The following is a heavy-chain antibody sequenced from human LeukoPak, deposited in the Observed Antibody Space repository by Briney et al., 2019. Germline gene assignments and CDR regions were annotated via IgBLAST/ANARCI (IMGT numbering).Heavy chain of an antibody. CDR1: GNSISSGDNY. Sequence: SETLSLTCTVSGNSISSGDNYWSWIRQPAGKGLEWIGRIYTSGSTNYNPSLKSRVTISVDTSKNQFSLKLSSVTAADTAVYYCARDHWGNWFDPWGQGTLVTVSS. CDR2: IYTSGST. CDR3: ARDHWGNWFDP. V-gene: IGHV4-61*02. D-gene: IGHD3-16*01. J-gene: IGHJ5*02.